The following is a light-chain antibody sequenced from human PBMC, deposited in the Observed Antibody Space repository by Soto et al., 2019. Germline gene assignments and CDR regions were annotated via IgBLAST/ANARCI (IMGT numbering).Light chain of an antibody. CDR3: HQRQSWPRT. J-gene: IGKJ1*01. V-gene: IGKV3-11*01. CDR2: LAS. Sequence: EIVLTQSPATLSSFPGDRVTLCCRAGQAVNTRLAWYQHKPGQAPRLLIYLASNRAAGVPARFSGSGSGTDFTLTISDVEPEDFAVYYCHQRQSWPRTFGQGTKVDIK. CDR1: QAVNTR.